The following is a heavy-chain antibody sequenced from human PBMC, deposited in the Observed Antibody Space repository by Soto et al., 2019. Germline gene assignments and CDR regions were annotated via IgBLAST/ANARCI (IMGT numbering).Heavy chain of an antibody. V-gene: IGHV4-59*01. CDR2: IYYSGST. D-gene: IGHD5-12*01. Sequence: PSETLSLTCTVSGGSISSYYWSWIRQPPGKGLEWIGYIYYSGSTNYNPSLKSRVTISVDTSKNQFSLKLSSVTAADTAAYYCARDHGRDGYNLYYWGQGTLVTVSS. CDR1: GGSISSYY. J-gene: IGHJ4*02. CDR3: ARDHGRDGYNLYY.